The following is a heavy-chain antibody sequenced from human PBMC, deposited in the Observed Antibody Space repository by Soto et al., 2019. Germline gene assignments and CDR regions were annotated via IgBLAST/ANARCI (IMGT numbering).Heavy chain of an antibody. V-gene: IGHV4-59*01. CDR3: ARVSSGWANYFDY. Sequence: TSETLSLTCTVSGGSISSYYWSWIRQPPGKGLEWIGYIYHTGSTNYNPSLRSRVTISVDTSKNQFSLKLRYVTAADTAVYYCARVSSGWANYFDYWGPGSLVTVSS. CDR1: GGSISSYY. CDR2: IYHTGST. J-gene: IGHJ4*02. D-gene: IGHD6-19*01.